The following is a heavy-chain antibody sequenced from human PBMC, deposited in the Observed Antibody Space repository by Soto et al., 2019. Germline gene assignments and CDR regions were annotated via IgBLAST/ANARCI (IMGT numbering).Heavy chain of an antibody. Sequence: SAKVSFKASRVSFIKFIVTWVRQAPGLGLEWVGGIIPIFGTANYAQKFQGRVTITADESTSTSYMEVNNLRSEDTAVYYCAKVRYSSPMGYYYGMDVWGQGTTVTVSS. CDR3: AKVRYSSPMGYYYGMDV. D-gene: IGHD6-19*01. CDR2: IIPIFGTA. V-gene: IGHV1-69*13. CDR1: RVSFIKFI. J-gene: IGHJ6*02.